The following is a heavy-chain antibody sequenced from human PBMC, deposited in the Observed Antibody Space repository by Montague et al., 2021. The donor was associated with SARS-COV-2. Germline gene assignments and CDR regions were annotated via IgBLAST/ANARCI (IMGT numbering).Heavy chain of an antibody. CDR2: INSDGSST. V-gene: IGHV3-74*01. D-gene: IGHD6-13*01. Sequence: SLRLSCAASGFTFSSYWMHWVRQAPGKGLVWVSRINSDGSSTSYADSVKGRFTISRDNAKNTLYLQMNSLSAEDTAVYYCARSGQQLVHPLATLYYYYGMDVWGQGTRVTVSS. CDR3: ARSGQQLVHPLATLYYYYGMDV. J-gene: IGHJ6*02. CDR1: GFTFSSYW.